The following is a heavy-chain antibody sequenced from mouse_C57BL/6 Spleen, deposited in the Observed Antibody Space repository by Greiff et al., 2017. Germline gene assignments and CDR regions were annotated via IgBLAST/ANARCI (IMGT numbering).Heavy chain of an antibody. CDR1: GYTFTSYW. CDR3: ARSPPTAMDY. V-gene: IGHV1-69*01. CDR2: IDPSDSYT. D-gene: IGHD1-1*01. J-gene: IGHJ4*01. Sequence: VQLQQPGAELVMPGASVKLSCKASGYTFTSYWMPWVKQRPGQGLEWIGEIDPSDSYTNYNQKFKGKSTLTVDKSSSTAYMQLSSLTSEDSAVYYCARSPPTAMDYWGQGTSVTVSS.